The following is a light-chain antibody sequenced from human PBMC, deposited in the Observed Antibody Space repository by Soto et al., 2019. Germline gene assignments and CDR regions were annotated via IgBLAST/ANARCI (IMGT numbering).Light chain of an antibody. J-gene: IGKJ1*01. CDR1: QSVSSN. Sequence: EIVMTQSPGTLSVSPGERATLSCRASQSVSSNLAWYQQKPGQAPRLLIYGASTRATGIPARFSGSGSETESTLTISSLHSEDFAVYYCHQFYNWPRTFGQGTNVDIK. CDR3: HQFYNWPRT. V-gene: IGKV3-15*01. CDR2: GAS.